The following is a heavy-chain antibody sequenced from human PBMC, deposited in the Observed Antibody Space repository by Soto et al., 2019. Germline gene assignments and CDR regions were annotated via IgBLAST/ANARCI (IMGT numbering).Heavy chain of an antibody. J-gene: IGHJ3*01. V-gene: IGHV1-3*01. CDR3: ARVLQYNGYDFPSDGFDL. CDR2: INAGNT. CDR1: GYSFSTSA. Sequence: QVQLVQSGAEVKKPGASVKISCRASGYSFSTSAIYWVRQAPGHRLEWMGWINAGNTKYSQTFQGRVTITSDTSASTAYMELSSLRSEDTGVYYCARVLQYNGYDFPSDGFDLWGQGTMVTVSS. D-gene: IGHD5-12*01.